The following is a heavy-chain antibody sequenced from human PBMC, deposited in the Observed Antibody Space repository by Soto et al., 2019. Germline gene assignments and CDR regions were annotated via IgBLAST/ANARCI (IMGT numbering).Heavy chain of an antibody. Sequence: SETLSLTCTVSGGSVRRGNYYWSWIRQFPGKGLEWIGYISNSGRTHYNPSLMSRITILVDTSKNQFFLELRSVTAADTAVYYCARCRRYCSSTSCYRGGVYYFDYWGQGTLVTVSS. CDR2: ISNSGRT. CDR1: GGSVRRGNYY. V-gene: IGHV4-31*03. J-gene: IGHJ4*02. D-gene: IGHD2-2*01. CDR3: ARCRRYCSSTSCYRGGVYYFDY.